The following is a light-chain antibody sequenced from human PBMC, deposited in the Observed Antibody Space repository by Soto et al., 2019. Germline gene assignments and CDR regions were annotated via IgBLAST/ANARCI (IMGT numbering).Light chain of an antibody. CDR2: SAS. CDR3: QQSYTTPVT. Sequence: DIQMTHSPSSLSASLGYIFTITFRASQSIGTYLNWYQQKPGKAPELLVYSASNLQSGVPSRFSGSGSGTEFTLTISSLQPEDFAAYYCQQSYTTPVTFGQGTRLEIK. V-gene: IGKV1-39*01. J-gene: IGKJ5*01. CDR1: QSIGTY.